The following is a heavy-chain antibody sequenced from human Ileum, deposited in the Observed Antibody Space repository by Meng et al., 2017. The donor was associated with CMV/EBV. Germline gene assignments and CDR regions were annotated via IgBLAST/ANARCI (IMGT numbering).Heavy chain of an antibody. CDR1: GFTFTYYG. CDR3: AKDSGMGTYYFDY. V-gene: IGHV3-30*02. D-gene: IGHD3-10*01. J-gene: IGHJ4*02. Sequence: GESLKISCAASGFTFTYYGMHWVRQAPGKGLEWVAFIVYDGTNKYYVESVKGRFTISRDNSKNTLYLQMNSLRPEDTAVYYCAKDSGMGTYYFDYWGQGTLVTVSS. CDR2: IVYDGTNK.